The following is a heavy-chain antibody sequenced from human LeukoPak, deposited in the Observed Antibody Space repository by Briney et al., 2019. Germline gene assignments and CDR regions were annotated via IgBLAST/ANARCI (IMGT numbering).Heavy chain of an antibody. V-gene: IGHV3-9*01. CDR2: ISWNSGSI. CDR3: AKDYRAVAGAGSAFDI. CDR1: GFTFSSYS. J-gene: IGHJ3*02. Sequence: PGGSLRLSCGASGFTFSSYSMSWVRQAPGKGLEWVSGISWNSGSIGYADSVKGRFTISRDNAKNSLYLQMNSLRTEDTALYYCAKDYRAVAGAGSAFDIWGQGTLVTVSS. D-gene: IGHD6-19*01.